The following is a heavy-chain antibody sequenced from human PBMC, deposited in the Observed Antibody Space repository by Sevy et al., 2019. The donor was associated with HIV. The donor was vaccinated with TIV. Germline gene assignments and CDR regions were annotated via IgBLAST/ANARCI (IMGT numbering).Heavy chain of an antibody. J-gene: IGHJ4*02. CDR2: ISGSSNYI. D-gene: IGHD1-26*01. CDR1: EFTFSSYN. Sequence: GGSLRLSCAASEFTFSSYNMNWVRQAPGKGLEWVSSISGSSNYIYYAESVKGRFRISRDNVKDTLYLQMNSLRAEDTAVYDCERGPPDGSYDYFDYWGQGTLVTVSS. CDR3: ERGPPDGSYDYFDY. V-gene: IGHV3-21*06.